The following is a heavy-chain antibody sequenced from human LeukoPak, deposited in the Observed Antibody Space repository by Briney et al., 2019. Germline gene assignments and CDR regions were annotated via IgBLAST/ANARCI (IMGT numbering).Heavy chain of an antibody. J-gene: IGHJ4*02. CDR1: GFTFSSYA. CDR3: AEGGKNSGSYFGY. Sequence: PGGSLRLSCAASGFTFSSYAMSWVRQAPGKGLEWVSAISGSGGSTYYADSVKGRFTISRDNSKNTLYLQMNSLRAEDTAVYYCAEGGKNSGSYFGYWGQGTLVTVSS. V-gene: IGHV3-23*01. CDR2: ISGSGGST. D-gene: IGHD1-26*01.